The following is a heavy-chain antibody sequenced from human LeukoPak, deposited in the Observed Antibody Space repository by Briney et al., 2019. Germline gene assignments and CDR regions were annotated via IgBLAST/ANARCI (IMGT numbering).Heavy chain of an antibody. D-gene: IGHD3-10*01. CDR3: ARGNTMVRGVIITSYFDY. V-gene: IGHV3-30-3*01. CDR1: GFTFSSYA. CDR2: ISYDGSNK. Sequence: GGSLSLSCAASGFTFSSYAMHWVRQAPGKGLEWVAVISYDGSNKYYADSVKGRFTISRDNSKNTLYLQMNSLRAEDTAVYYCARGNTMVRGVIITSYFDYWGQGTLVTVSS. J-gene: IGHJ4*02.